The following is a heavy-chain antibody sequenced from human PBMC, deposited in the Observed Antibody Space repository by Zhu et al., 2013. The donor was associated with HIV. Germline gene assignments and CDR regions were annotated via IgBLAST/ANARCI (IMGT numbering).Heavy chain of an antibody. CDR3: ALSLCSGETCYSREERFDV. V-gene: IGHV1-69*06. CDR1: GGTFSNHG. Sequence: QVHLVQSGAEVKKPGSSVKVSCKASGGTFSNHGITWVRQAPGQGPEWMGGIIPIFRTTSSAQKFQGRVTITADKSTSTVYMELSSLRYDDTAIYYCALSLCSGETCYSREERFDVWGQGTAVTVSS. D-gene: IGHD2-15*01. J-gene: IGHJ6*02. CDR2: IIPIFRTT.